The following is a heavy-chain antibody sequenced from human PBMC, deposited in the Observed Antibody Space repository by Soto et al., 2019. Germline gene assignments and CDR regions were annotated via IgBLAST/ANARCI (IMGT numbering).Heavy chain of an antibody. Sequence: ASVKVSCKASGYTFTSYYMHWVRQAPGQGLEWMGIINPSGGSTSYAQKFQGRVTMTRDTSTSTVYMELSSLRSEDTAVYYCARIGFDYGDYFSAFDIWGQGTMVTVSS. V-gene: IGHV1-46*01. CDR3: ARIGFDYGDYFSAFDI. CDR1: GYTFTSYY. J-gene: IGHJ3*02. CDR2: INPSGGST. D-gene: IGHD4-17*01.